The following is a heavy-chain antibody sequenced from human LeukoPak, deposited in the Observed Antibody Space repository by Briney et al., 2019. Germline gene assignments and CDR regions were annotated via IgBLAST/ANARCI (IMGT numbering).Heavy chain of an antibody. J-gene: IGHJ3*02. Sequence: SETLSLTCTVSGGSISSYYWSWLRQPPGKGLEWIGYIYYSGSTYYNPSLKSRVTISVDTSKNQFSLKLSSVTAADTAVYYCARVPIAARPYDAFDIWGQGTMVTVSS. CDR3: ARVPIAARPYDAFDI. CDR2: IYYSGST. V-gene: IGHV4-59*08. CDR1: GGSISSYY. D-gene: IGHD6-6*01.